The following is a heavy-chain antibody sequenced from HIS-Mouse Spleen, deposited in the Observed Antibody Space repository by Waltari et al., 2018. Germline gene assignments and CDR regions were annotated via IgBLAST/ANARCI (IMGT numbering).Heavy chain of an antibody. CDR2: IYCNDDK. J-gene: IGHJ4*02. CDR1: GFSRSTRGVG. D-gene: IGHD6-19*01. Sequence: QITLKESGPTLVKPTQTLTLTCPFSGFSRSTRGVGVGWIRQPPGKALEWLALIYCNDDKRYTPSLKSRLTITKDTSKNQVVLTMTNMDPVDTATYYCAHSYVAGYFDYWGQGTLVTVSS. V-gene: IGHV2-5*01. CDR3: AHSYVAGYFDY.